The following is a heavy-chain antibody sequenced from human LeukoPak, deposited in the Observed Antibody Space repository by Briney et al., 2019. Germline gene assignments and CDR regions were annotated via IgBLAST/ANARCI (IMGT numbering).Heavy chain of an antibody. V-gene: IGHV3-20*04. Sequence: RAGGSLRLSCAASGFTFDDYGMSWVRQAPGKGLEWVSGINWNGGSTGYADSVKGRFTISRDNAKNSLYLQMNSLRAEDTAVYYCAQGPGFGELTDDYWGQGTLVTVSS. CDR2: INWNGGST. D-gene: IGHD3-10*01. CDR3: AQGPGFGELTDDY. CDR1: GFTFDDYG. J-gene: IGHJ4*02.